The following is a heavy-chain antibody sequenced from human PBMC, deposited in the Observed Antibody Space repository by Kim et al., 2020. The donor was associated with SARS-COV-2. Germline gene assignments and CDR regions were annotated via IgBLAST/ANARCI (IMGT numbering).Heavy chain of an antibody. CDR1: GGSISSGSYY. J-gene: IGHJ5*02. D-gene: IGHD4-17*01. Sequence: SETLSLTCTVSGGSISSGSYYWSWIRQNPGKGLEWIGHIYYSGSTYYNPSLKSRVTISVDTSKNQFSLKLSSVTAADTAVYYCASSATGNWFDPWGQGTLVTVSS. CDR3: ASSATGNWFDP. CDR2: IYYSGST. V-gene: IGHV4-31*03.